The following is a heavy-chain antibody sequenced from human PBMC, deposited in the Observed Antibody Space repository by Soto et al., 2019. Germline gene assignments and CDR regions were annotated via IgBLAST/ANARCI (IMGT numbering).Heavy chain of an antibody. J-gene: IGHJ6*02. CDR2: ISYDGSNK. D-gene: IGHD6-19*01. CDR1: GFTFSSYG. CDR3: AKEPVEWLVVYYYGMDV. V-gene: IGHV3-30*18. Sequence: QVQLVESGGGVVQPGRSLRLSCAASGFTFSSYGMHWVRQAPGKGLEWVAVISYDGSNKYYADFVKGRFTISRDNSKNTLYLQRNSLRADDTTVYYCAKEPVEWLVVYYYGMDVWGHGTTVTVSS.